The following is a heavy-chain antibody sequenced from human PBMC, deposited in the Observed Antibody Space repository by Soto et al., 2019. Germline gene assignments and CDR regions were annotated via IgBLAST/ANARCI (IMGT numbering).Heavy chain of an antibody. D-gene: IGHD5-18*01. CDR1: GYSFTRKW. J-gene: IGHJ6*02. Sequence: PGESLKISCKASGYSFTRKWISCVRQMPWKGLEWMGMIDPPDSYTNYSPSFQGHVTISVDKSSSTAYVQWSSLKAPDTAMYYCASGDTAMVKGGYYYGMDVWAQGTPVTVSS. V-gene: IGHV5-10-1*01. CDR3: ASGDTAMVKGGYYYGMDV. CDR2: IDPPDSYT.